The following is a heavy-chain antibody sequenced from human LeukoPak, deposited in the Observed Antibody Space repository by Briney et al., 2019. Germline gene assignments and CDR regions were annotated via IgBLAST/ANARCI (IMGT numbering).Heavy chain of an antibody. CDR3: AREIVAAAGKGGWFDP. CDR1: GGSISSYY. CDR2: IYTSGST. D-gene: IGHD6-13*01. J-gene: IGHJ5*02. Sequence: SETLSLTCTVSGGSISSYYWSWIRQPAGKGLEWIGRIYTSGSTNYNPSLKSRVTMSVDTSKNQFSLKLSSVTAADTAVYYCAREIVAAAGKGGWFDPWGQGTPVTVSS. V-gene: IGHV4-4*07.